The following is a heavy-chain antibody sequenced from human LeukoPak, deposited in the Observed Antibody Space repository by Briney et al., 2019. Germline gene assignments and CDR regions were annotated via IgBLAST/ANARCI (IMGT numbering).Heavy chain of an antibody. CDR1: GFPFGDFA. D-gene: IGHD1-14*01. CDR3: ARGVEPLAANTLAY. J-gene: IGHJ4*02. V-gene: IGHV3-53*01. Sequence: GGSLRLSCTTSGFPFGDFAMNWVRQAPGKGLEWVSVLYSDGNTKYADSVQGRFTISRDNSKNTLYLEMNSLSPDDTAVYYCARGVEPLAANTLAYWGQGTLVTVSS. CDR2: LYSDGNT.